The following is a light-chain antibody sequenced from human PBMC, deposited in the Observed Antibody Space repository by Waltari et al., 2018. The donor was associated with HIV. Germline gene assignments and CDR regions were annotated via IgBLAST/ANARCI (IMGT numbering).Light chain of an antibody. CDR3: GTWDTSLSAVV. CDR2: EDA. J-gene: IGLJ3*02. CDR1: TSNIGDNF. V-gene: IGLV1-51*02. Sequence: QSVLTQPPSVSAAPGRKVSISCYGGTSNIGDNFLSWFQKFPATAPKLLIYEDAQPPSGIPARFTAFKSGTSATLVITGLQTGDEAVYYCGTWDTSLSAVVFGGGTNLTVL.